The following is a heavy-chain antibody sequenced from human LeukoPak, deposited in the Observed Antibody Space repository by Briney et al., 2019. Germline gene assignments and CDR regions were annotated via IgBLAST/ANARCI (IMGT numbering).Heavy chain of an antibody. V-gene: IGHV3-30*03. CDR3: GRVAPGGRHIDY. Sequence: GRSLRLSCAASGFTFSSYGMHWVRQAPGKGLEWVAVISYDGSNKYYADSVKGRFTISRDNSKSTLYLQMNSLRAEDTAVYYCGRVAPGGRHIDYWGQGTLVTVS. CDR2: ISYDGSNK. CDR1: GFTFSSYG. D-gene: IGHD6-13*01. J-gene: IGHJ4*02.